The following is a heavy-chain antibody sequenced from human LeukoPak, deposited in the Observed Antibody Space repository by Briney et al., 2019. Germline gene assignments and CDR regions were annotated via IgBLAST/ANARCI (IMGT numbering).Heavy chain of an antibody. Sequence: GGSLRLSCTVSGFTFSKYWMRWVRQAPGKGLEWVASIDKNGRERRYVDSVERRFTISRDNAKNSVYLQMTSLGAEDTAVYYCATYTQNFGAPGTDYWGQGTLVTVSS. V-gene: IGHV3-7*01. J-gene: IGHJ4*02. CDR2: IDKNGRER. D-gene: IGHD3-10*01. CDR3: ATYTQNFGAPGTDY. CDR1: GFTFSKYW.